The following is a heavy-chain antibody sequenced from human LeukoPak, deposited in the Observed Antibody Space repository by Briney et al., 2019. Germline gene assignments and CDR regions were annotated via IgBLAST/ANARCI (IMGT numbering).Heavy chain of an antibody. D-gene: IGHD5-24*01. J-gene: IGHJ4*02. CDR2: ISDSGVST. CDR1: GFTFNNYA. CDR3: AKEFIAGDGHVDCDS. Sequence: RPGGSLRLXCAASGFTFNNYAMNWVRQAPGKGLEWVSSISDSGVSTYYADSVKGRFTISRDNSKNTLYLYMDSLRAEDTAVYYCAKEFIAGDGHVDCDSWGQGTLVTVSS. V-gene: IGHV3-23*01.